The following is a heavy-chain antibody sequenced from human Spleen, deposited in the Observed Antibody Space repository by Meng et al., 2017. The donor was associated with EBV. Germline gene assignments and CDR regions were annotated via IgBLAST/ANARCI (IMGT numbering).Heavy chain of an antibody. CDR2: IKTYNGNT. V-gene: IGHV1-18*04. CDR3: VRPISPVWFDP. J-gene: IGHJ5*02. CDR1: GYTFTTHF. D-gene: IGHD3-3*02. Sequence: QVQLVQSWGWVKNPGSSVKVSCKASGYTFTTHFISWVRPAPGQGLEWMGWIKTYNGNTDYAQKFQGRVTMTTDTSTTTAYMELRSLTSEDTAVYYCVRPISPVWFDPWGQGTLVTVSS.